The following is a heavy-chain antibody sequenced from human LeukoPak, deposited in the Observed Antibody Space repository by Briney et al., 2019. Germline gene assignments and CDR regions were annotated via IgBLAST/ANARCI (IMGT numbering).Heavy chain of an antibody. Sequence: GRSLRLSCAASGFTFSSYAMSWVRQAPGKGLEWVSAIRGSGGSTYYADSVKGRFTISRDNSMNTLSLQMNSLRAEDTALYYCAKSSSWTYHYLDYWGQGALVTVSS. J-gene: IGHJ4*02. CDR1: GFTFSSYA. CDR2: IRGSGGST. D-gene: IGHD6-13*01. V-gene: IGHV3-23*01. CDR3: AKSSSWTYHYLDY.